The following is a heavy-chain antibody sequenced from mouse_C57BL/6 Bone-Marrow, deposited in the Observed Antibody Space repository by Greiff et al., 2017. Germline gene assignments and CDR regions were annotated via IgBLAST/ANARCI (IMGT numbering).Heavy chain of an antibody. D-gene: IGHD2-5*01. V-gene: IGHV1-55*01. CDR3: ARPYSSNYWYFAI. CDR2: IYPGSGST. CDR1: GYTFTSYW. J-gene: IGHJ1*03. Sequence: VQLQQPGAELVKPGASVKMSCKASGYTFTSYWITWVKQRPGQGLEWIGDIYPGSGSTNYNEKFKSKATQTVDTSSRTAYMQLRSLTSEDSAVYYCARPYSSNYWYFAIWGTGTTVTVSS.